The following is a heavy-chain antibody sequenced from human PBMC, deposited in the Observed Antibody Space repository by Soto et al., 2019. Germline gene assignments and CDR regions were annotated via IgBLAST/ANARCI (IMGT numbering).Heavy chain of an antibody. Sequence: GGSLRLSCSASGFIFSNYAMNWARQAPGKGLEYVSVISNTDSGTYYADSVKGRFTISRDNSKNTLYLQMSDLRAEDTAIYYCAKHWNSDYWGQGTQVTVSS. CDR1: GFIFSNYA. J-gene: IGHJ4*02. D-gene: IGHD3-3*01. CDR3: AKHWNSDY. CDR2: ISNTDSGT. V-gene: IGHV3-64D*08.